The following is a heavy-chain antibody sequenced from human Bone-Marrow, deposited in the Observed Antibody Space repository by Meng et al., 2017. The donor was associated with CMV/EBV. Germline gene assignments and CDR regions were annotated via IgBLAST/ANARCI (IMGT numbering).Heavy chain of an antibody. D-gene: IGHD6-13*01. CDR3: VHTGYSTIWFFFH. CDR1: GFSLSTSGVG. V-gene: IGHV2-5*04. CDR2: MYWNDDS. J-gene: IGHJ4*01. Sequence: QITLKEAGLTLVEPTQTLTLTCTFSGFSLSTSGVGVGWIRQSPGKALEWLAHMYWNDDSLYSPSLKSRLTITKDTSKNQVVLTMTNMESVDTGTYYCVHTGYSTIWFFFHWGHGTLVTVSS.